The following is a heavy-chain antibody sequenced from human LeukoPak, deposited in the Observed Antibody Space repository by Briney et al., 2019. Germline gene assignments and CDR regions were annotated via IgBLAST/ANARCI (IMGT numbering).Heavy chain of an antibody. Sequence: GGSLRLSCVASGFTFDDYAMHWVRQAPGKGLEWVSGISWNSGSIGYADSVKGRFTISRDNAKNSLYLQMNSLRAEDTAVYYCARARYYYGSGSYSFDYWGQGTLVTVSS. CDR1: GFTFDDYA. V-gene: IGHV3-9*01. D-gene: IGHD3-10*01. CDR2: ISWNSGSI. CDR3: ARARYYYGSGSYSFDY. J-gene: IGHJ4*02.